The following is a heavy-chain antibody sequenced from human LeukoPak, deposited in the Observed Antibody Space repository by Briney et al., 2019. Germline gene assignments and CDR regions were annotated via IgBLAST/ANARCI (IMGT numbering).Heavy chain of an antibody. CDR1: GFTFSSYA. V-gene: IGHV3-23*01. J-gene: IGHJ3*02. D-gene: IGHD6-19*01. Sequence: GGSLRLSCAASGFTFSSYAMSWVRQAPGKGLEWVSGISVISGSTYFADSVKGRFTISRDNSKNTLYLQMNSLRAEDTAVYYCGKPYSSGWDALHIWGQGTMVTVSS. CDR3: GKPYSSGWDALHI. CDR2: ISVISGST.